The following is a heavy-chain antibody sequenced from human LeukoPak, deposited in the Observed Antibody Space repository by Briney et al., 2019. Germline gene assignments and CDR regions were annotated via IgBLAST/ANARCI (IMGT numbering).Heavy chain of an antibody. CDR2: INPNSGGT. Sequence: ASVKVSCKASGYTFTGYYMHWVRQAPGQGLEWMGWINPNSGGTNYAQKFQGRVTMTRDTSNSTAYMELSRLRSDDTAVYYCARVLRGNGRCDYWGQGTLVTVSS. V-gene: IGHV1-2*02. CDR1: GYTFTGYY. CDR3: ARVLRGNGRCDY. J-gene: IGHJ4*02. D-gene: IGHD3-10*01.